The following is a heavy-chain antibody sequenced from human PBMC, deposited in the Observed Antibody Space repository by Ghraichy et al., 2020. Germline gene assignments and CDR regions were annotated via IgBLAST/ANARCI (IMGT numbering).Heavy chain of an antibody. V-gene: IGHV2-70*01. J-gene: IGHJ6*02. Sequence: SGPTLVKPTQTLTLTCTFSGFSLSTSGMCVSWIRQPPGKALEWLALIDWDDDKYYSTSLKTRLTISKDTSKNQVVLTMTNMDPVDTATYYCARVVVVPAAHYYYYGMDVWGQGTTVTVSS. CDR3: ARVVVVPAAHYYYYGMDV. CDR2: IDWDDDK. CDR1: GFSLSTSGMC. D-gene: IGHD2-2*01.